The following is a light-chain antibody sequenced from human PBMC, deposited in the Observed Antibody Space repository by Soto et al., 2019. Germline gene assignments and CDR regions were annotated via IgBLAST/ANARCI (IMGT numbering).Light chain of an antibody. V-gene: IGLV2-8*01. Sequence: QSVLTQPPSASGSPGQSVAISCTGTSSDVGGYNYVSWYQQHPGKAPKLMIYEVNKRPSGVPDRFSGSKSGNTASLTVSGIPAEEGAEYYCASFSGSNRYVLGTGTKDT. CDR2: EVN. J-gene: IGLJ1*01. CDR1: SSDVGGYNY. CDR3: ASFSGSNRYV.